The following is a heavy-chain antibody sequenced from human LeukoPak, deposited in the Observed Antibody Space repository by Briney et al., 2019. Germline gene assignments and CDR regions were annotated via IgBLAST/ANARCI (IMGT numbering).Heavy chain of an antibody. D-gene: IGHD2-2*02. CDR2: ISVSGGST. CDR1: GFTFSNYV. Sequence: PGGSLRLSCAASGFTFSNYVVSWVRQAPGKGLERVSAISVSGGSTYYAESVRGRFTISRDNSKNTLNLQMNSLRADDTAVYYCAKDRRYCSSTSCYNSGEIDYWGQGILVTVSS. J-gene: IGHJ4*02. V-gene: IGHV3-23*01. CDR3: AKDRRYCSSTSCYNSGEIDY.